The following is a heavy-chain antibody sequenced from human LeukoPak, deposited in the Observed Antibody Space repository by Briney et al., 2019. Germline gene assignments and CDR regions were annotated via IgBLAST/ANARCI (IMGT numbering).Heavy chain of an antibody. Sequence: SETLSLTXGVYGGSFSGYYWSWIRQPPGKGLEWIGEINHSGSTNYNPSLKSRVTISVDTSKNQFSLKLSSVTAADTAVYYCAKESCSGGSCYIFGYWGQGTLVTVSS. J-gene: IGHJ4*02. CDR1: GGSFSGYY. CDR2: INHSGST. V-gene: IGHV4-34*01. D-gene: IGHD2-15*01. CDR3: AKESCSGGSCYIFGY.